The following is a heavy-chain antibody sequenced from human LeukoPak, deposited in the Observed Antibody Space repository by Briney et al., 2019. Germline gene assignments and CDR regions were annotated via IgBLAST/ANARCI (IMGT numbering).Heavy chain of an antibody. CDR2: INHSGST. V-gene: IGHV4-34*01. Sequence: ESSETLSLTCAVYGGSFSGYYWSWIRQPPGKGLEWIGEINHSGSTNYNPSLKSRVTISVDTSKNQFSLKLSSVTAADTAVYYCASRKMTTVDSWGQGTLVTVSS. J-gene: IGHJ5*02. CDR1: GGSFSGYY. CDR3: ASRKMTTVDS. D-gene: IGHD4-23*01.